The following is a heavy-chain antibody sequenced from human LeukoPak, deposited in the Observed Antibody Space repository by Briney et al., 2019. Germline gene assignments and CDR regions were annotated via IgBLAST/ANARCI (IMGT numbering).Heavy chain of an antibody. CDR1: GGSFSGYY. D-gene: IGHD1-26*01. CDR3: ARVEWELDRGWFDP. J-gene: IGHJ5*02. Sequence: SETLSLTCAVYGGSFSGYYWSWIRQPPGKGLEWIGEINHSGSTYYNPSLKSRVTISVDRSKNQFSLKLSSVTAADTAVYYCARVEWELDRGWFDPWGQGTLVTVSS. CDR2: INHSGST. V-gene: IGHV4-34*01.